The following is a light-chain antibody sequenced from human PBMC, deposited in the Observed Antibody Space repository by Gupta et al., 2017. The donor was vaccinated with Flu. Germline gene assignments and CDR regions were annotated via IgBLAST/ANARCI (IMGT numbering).Light chain of an antibody. CDR2: EAD. Sequence: DQQVPGTAPKLRIYEADKRPSGIPDRFAASKSGTTAILDITGLQTGDEADYSCGTWYRSLSAGGLGGGTKLTVL. J-gene: IGLJ2*01. V-gene: IGLV1-51*02. CDR3: GTWYRSLSAGG.